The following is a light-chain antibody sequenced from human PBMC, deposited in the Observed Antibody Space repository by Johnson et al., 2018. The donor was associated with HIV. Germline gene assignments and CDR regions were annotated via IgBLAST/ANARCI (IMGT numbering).Light chain of an antibody. CDR2: DTY. CDR1: SSNIGNNY. V-gene: IGLV1-51*01. Sequence: QSVLTQPPSVSAAPGQKVTISCSGSSSNIGNNYVSWYQQLPGTAPKLLIYDTYKRFFEIPDRFSGSKSGTSATLGITGLQPGDEADYYCGTLDSRLNAYVFGAGTKVTVL. J-gene: IGLJ1*01. CDR3: GTLDSRLNAYV.